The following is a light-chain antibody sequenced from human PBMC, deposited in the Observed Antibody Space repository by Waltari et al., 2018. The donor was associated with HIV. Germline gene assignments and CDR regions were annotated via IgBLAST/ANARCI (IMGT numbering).Light chain of an antibody. CDR1: SSDVGGYNY. Sequence: QSALTQPASVSGSPGPSITISCTGTSSDVGGYNYVSWYQQHPGKAPKLMIYDVSKRPSGVSNRFSGSKSGNTASLTISGLQAEDEADYYCSSYTSSSTAVFGGGTQLTVL. J-gene: IGLJ7*01. V-gene: IGLV2-14*01. CDR3: SSYTSSSTAV. CDR2: DVS.